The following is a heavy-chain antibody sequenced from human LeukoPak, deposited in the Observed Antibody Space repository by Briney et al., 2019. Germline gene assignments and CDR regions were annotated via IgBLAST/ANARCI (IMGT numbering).Heavy chain of an antibody. CDR1: GYTFTGYY. V-gene: IGHV1-2*02. D-gene: IGHD4-17*01. CDR2: NNPNSGGT. CDR3: ARDQGDYGDYCWFDP. Sequence: ASVKVSCKASGYTFTGYYMHWVRQAPGQGLEWMGWNNPNSGGTNYAQKFQGRVTMTRDTSISTAYMELSRLRSDDTAVYYCARDQGDYGDYCWFDPWGQGTLVTVSS. J-gene: IGHJ5*02.